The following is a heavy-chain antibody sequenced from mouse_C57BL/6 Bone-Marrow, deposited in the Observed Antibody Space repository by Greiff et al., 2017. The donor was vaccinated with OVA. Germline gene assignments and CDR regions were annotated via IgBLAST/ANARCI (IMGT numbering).Heavy chain of an antibody. J-gene: IGHJ4*01. CDR3: ARQGLRYCYAMDY. D-gene: IGHD1-1*01. CDR1: GFTFSDYY. CDR2: ISNGGGST. Sequence: EVHLVESGGGLVQPGGSLKLSCAASGFTFSDYYMYWVRQTPEKRLEWVAYISNGGGSTYYPDTVKGRFTISRDNAKNTLYLQMSRLKAEDTARYYGARQGLRYCYAMDYWGQGTSVTVSS. V-gene: IGHV5-12*01.